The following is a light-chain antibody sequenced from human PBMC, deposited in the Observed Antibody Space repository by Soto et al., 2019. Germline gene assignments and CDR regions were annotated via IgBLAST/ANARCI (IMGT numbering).Light chain of an antibody. J-gene: IGLJ1*01. CDR3: QSYDSSLSGYV. CDR1: SSNIGAGYD. V-gene: IGLV1-40*01. CDR2: ANN. Sequence: QSVLTQPPSVSGAPGQRVTISCTGSSSNIGAGYDVHWYQQLPGTAPKLLIYANNIRLSGVPGRFSGSKSGTSASLAITGLQAEDEADYYCQSYDSSLSGYVFGTGTKVTVL.